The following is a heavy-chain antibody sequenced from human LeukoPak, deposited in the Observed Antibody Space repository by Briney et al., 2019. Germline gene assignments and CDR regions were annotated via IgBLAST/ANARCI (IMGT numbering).Heavy chain of an antibody. V-gene: IGHV1-69*13. CDR1: GGTFSSYA. CDR3: ARDPYYYYGMDV. J-gene: IGHJ6*02. Sequence: SVKVSCKASGGTFSSYAISWVRQAPGQGLEWMGGIIPIFGTANYAQKFQGRVTITADESTSTAYMELSSLRSEDTAVYYCARDPYYYYGMDVWGQGTTVTVSS. CDR2: IIPIFGTA.